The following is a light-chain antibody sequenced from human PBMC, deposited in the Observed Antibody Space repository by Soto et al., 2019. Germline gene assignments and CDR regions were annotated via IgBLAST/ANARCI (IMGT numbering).Light chain of an antibody. V-gene: IGKV3-20*01. CDR2: GAS. J-gene: IGKJ1*01. CDR3: QQYGSSPRT. Sequence: EIVLTQSPGTLSLSAGDRATISCAASQSVSSSYLAWYQQKPGQAPRLLIYGASSRATGIPDRFSGSGSGTDFTLTSSRLEPEDFAVYYCQQYGSSPRTFGQGTKVDIK. CDR1: QSVSSSY.